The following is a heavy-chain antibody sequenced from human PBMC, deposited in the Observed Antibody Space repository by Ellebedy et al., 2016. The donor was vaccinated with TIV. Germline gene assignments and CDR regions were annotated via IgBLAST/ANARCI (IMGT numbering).Heavy chain of an antibody. CDR3: ARSLLIFTFDKCYFDL. Sequence: SETLSLTCTASGGSISGSSYYWGWLRQPPGKGLEWIGNIFDTGSTYYNPSLKSRVTLSVDTSNNQFSLKLSSVTAADTAVYYCARSLLIFTFDKCYFDLWGRGALVTVSS. V-gene: IGHV4-39*01. J-gene: IGHJ2*01. CDR1: GGSISGSSYY. D-gene: IGHD3/OR15-3a*01. CDR2: IFDTGST.